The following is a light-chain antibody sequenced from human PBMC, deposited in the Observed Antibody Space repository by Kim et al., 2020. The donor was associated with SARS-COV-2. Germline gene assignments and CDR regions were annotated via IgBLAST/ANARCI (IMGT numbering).Light chain of an antibody. Sequence: LSPGERATLSCRASQSVSSDLVWYQQKPGQAPRLLIYDASNRANGIPARFIGSGSGTDFTLTISSLEPEDFAVYYCHQRSNWPLTFGGGTKVDIK. V-gene: IGKV3-11*01. CDR2: DAS. J-gene: IGKJ4*01. CDR1: QSVSSD. CDR3: HQRSNWPLT.